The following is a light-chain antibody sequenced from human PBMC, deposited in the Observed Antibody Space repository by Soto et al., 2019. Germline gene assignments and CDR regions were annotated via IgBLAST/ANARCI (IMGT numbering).Light chain of an antibody. V-gene: IGLV2-14*03. CDR2: DVS. Sequence: QSALTQPASLSGSPGQSITISCTGTSSDLGSYNYVSWYQQHPGKAPKLMIFDVSYRPSGISDRFSGSKSGNTASLTISGLQPEDEADYYCSSYGASSTLFGGGTQLTVL. CDR1: SSDLGSYNY. CDR3: SSYGASSTL. J-gene: IGLJ3*02.